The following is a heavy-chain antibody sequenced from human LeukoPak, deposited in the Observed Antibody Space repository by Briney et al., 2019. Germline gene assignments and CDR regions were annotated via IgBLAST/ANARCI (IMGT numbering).Heavy chain of an antibody. CDR2: IIPIFGTA. V-gene: IGHV1-69*06. CDR3: ARFEQLVRDGYFDY. Sequence: GASVKVSCKASGGTFSSYAISWVRQAPGQGLEWMGGIIPIFGTANYAQKFQGRVTITADKSTSTAYMELSSLRSEDTAVYYCARFEQLVRDGYFDYWGQGTLVTVSS. CDR1: GGTFSSYA. J-gene: IGHJ4*02. D-gene: IGHD6-6*01.